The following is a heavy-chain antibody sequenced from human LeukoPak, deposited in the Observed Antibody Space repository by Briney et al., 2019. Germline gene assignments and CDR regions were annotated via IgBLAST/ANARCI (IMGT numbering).Heavy chain of an antibody. D-gene: IGHD2-8*01. J-gene: IGHJ3*02. CDR3: ARDAPMVDAFDI. V-gene: IGHV4-4*07. CDR2: IYTSGST. CDR1: GGSISSYY. Sequence: SETLSLTCTVSGGSISSYYWSWIRQPAGKGLEWIGRIYTSGSTNYNPSLKSRVTISVDTSKNQFSLKLSSVTAADTAVYYCARDAPMVDAFDIWGQGTMVTVSS.